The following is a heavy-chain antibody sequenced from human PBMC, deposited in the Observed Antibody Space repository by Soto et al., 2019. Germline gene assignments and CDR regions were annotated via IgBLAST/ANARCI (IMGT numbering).Heavy chain of an antibody. J-gene: IGHJ4*02. V-gene: IGHV1-69*01. CDR1: GGTFSSYA. CDR2: IIPIFGTA. D-gene: IGHD3-22*01. CDR3: ARVLYYYDSSGFTGFDY. Sequence: QVQLVQSGAEVKKPGSSVKVSCKASGGTFSSYAISCVRQAPGQGLEWMGGIIPIFGTANYAQKFQGRVTITADESTSTAYMELSSLRSEDTAVYYCARVLYYYDSSGFTGFDYWGQGTLVTGSS.